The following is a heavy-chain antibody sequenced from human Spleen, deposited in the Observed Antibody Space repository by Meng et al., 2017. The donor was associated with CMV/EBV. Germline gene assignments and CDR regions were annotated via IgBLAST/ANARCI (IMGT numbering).Heavy chain of an antibody. D-gene: IGHD2-2*01. CDR3: ARDLCSSTSCPYYYYYGMDV. J-gene: IGHJ6*02. V-gene: IGHV3-7*01. CDR1: GFTFSNYW. CDR2: IKQDGSEK. Sequence: GESLKISCAASGFTFSNYWMSWVRQAPGKGLEWVANIKQDGSEKYYVDSVKGRFTISRDNAKNSVYLQMNSLRAEDTAVYYCARDLCSSTSCPYYYYYGMDVWGQGTTVTVSS.